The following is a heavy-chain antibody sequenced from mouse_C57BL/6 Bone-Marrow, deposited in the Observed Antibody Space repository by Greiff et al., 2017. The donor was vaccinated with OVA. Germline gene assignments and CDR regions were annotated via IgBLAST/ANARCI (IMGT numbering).Heavy chain of an antibody. Sequence: VQLQQSGAELVRPGTSVKVSCKASGYAFTNYLIEWVKQRPGQGLEWIGVFNPGSGGTNYNEKFKGKATLTADKSSSTAYMQLSSLTSEDSAVYVCARWSDYWGQGTTLTVSS. CDR2: FNPGSGGT. J-gene: IGHJ2*01. CDR1: GYAFTNYL. V-gene: IGHV1-54*01. CDR3: ARWSDY.